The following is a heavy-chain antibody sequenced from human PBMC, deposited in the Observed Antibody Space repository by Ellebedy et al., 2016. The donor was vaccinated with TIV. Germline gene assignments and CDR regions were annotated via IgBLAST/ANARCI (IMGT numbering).Heavy chain of an antibody. Sequence: GGSLRLSCTASGFTVGKFAMSWFRQAPGKGLEWVGFIRSKTYGGTTEYAASVKGRFTLSRDDSNSIAYLEINSLKTEDTAVNYCSTGGDYLYPYYFDYWGQGTLVTVSS. V-gene: IGHV3-49*03. D-gene: IGHD2-21*01. J-gene: IGHJ4*02. CDR3: STGGDYLYPYYFDY. CDR1: GFTVGKFA. CDR2: IRSKTYGGTT.